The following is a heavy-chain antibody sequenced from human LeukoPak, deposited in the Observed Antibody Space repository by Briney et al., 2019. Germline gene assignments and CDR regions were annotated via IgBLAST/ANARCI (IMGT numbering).Heavy chain of an antibody. CDR2: IWYDGSNK. D-gene: IGHD3-22*01. V-gene: IGHV3-33*01. J-gene: IGHJ6*02. CDR3: ARVSGDSSGYYYYYGMDV. Sequence: PGGSLRLSCAASGFTFSSYGMHWVRQAPGKGLEWVAVIWYDGSNKYYADSVKGRFTISRDNSKNTLYLQMNSLRAEDTAVYYCARVSGDSSGYYYYYGMDVWGQGTRVTVSS. CDR1: GFTFSSYG.